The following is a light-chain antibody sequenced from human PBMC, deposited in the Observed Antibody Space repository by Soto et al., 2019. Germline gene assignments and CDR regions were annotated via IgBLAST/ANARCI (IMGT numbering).Light chain of an antibody. CDR2: EVS. CDR3: TSYTGTSIPCV. J-gene: IGLJ3*02. V-gene: IGLV2-14*01. CDR1: TSDVGGYNY. Sequence: QSALTQPASVSGSPGQSITISCAGTTSDVGGYNYVSWYQQHPGKAPKLMIYEVSNRPSGVSNRFSGSKSANTASLTISGLQAEDEAEYYCTSYTGTSIPCVFGGGTKVTVL.